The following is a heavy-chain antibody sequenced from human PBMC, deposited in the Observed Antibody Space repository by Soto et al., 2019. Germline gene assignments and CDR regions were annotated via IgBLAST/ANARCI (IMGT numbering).Heavy chain of an antibody. Sequence: QVQLVQSGAEVKKPGSSVKVSCKASGGTFSTYAITWVRQAPGQGLEWLGGIIPIFGTTDYAQKFQGRVTITAAESTSTVFIELSSLTSEDTAVYYCARGVGAYYFDYWGRGTLVTVSS. CDR1: GGTFSTYA. CDR2: IIPIFGTT. V-gene: IGHV1-69*01. CDR3: ARGVGAYYFDY. D-gene: IGHD1-26*01. J-gene: IGHJ4*02.